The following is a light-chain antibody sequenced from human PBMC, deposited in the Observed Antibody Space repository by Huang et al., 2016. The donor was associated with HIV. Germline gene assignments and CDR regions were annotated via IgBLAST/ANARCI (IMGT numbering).Light chain of an antibody. CDR3: QQYDIWPPLT. CDR1: QNIRTN. V-gene: IGKV3D-15*01. Sequence: EIVMTQSPATLSVSPGKRATLSCRASQNIRTNLAWYQQKLGQAPRLRIYAASSRATGVPARFSGSGSGTEFTLTISSLQSDDFAVYYCQQYDIWPPLTFGGGTKVEIK. CDR2: AAS. J-gene: IGKJ4*01.